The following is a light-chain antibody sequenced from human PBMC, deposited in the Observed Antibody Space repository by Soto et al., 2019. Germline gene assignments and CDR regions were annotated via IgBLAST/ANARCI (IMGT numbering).Light chain of an antibody. CDR2: DAC. Sequence: DIQMTQSPSSLSASEADRVTITCQSSHDVSRNLNWFQQKPGEATQLLIYDACNLERGVPSRFSGSGSGTDFTLTISSLQPEDLATYYCQQYNSMLSVGGGTEVEIK. CDR3: QQYNSMLS. CDR1: HDVSRN. J-gene: IGKJ4*01. V-gene: IGKV1-33*01.